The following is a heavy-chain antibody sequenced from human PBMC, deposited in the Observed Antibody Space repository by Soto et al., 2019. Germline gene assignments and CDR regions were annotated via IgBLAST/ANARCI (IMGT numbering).Heavy chain of an antibody. CDR1: GWSISSYY. CDR3: ARQYGDGYYYLDY. D-gene: IGHD1-26*01. V-gene: IGHV4-59*08. CDR2: IYYRANP. Sequence: QVQLQESGPGLVKPSETLSLTCTVSGWSISSYYWSWIRQPPGKGLEWIGYIYYRANPNYNPSLKSRVTISQATSKNQFSLKLSSVTAADTAVYYCARQYGDGYYYLDYWGQGTLVTVSS. J-gene: IGHJ4*02.